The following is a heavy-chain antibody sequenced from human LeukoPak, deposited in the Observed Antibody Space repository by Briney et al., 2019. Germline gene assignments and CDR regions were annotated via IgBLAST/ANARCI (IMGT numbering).Heavy chain of an antibody. CDR3: AKDGDNGYSYNIDY. V-gene: IGHV3-23*01. J-gene: IGHJ4*02. CDR1: GFTFTNYA. Sequence: GPSLRLPCAPSGFTFTNYAISWVRQAPGKGLEWVSSTSASGGLTYYADVVKGRFTISRDNSKHTLYMQMNSLRAEDTAVYYCAKDGDNGYSYNIDYWGPGTLITVSS. D-gene: IGHD5-18*01. CDR2: TSASGGLT.